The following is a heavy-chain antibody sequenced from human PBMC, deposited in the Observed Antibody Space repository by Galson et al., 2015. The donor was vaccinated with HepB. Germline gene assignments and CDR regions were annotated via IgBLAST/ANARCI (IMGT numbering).Heavy chain of an antibody. CDR3: ARDRYAEGAFDI. Sequence: SLRLSCAASGFTFSSYSMNWVRQAPGKGLEWVSSISSSSSYIYYADSVKGRFTISRDNAKNSLYLQMNSLRAEDTAVYYCARDRYAEGAFDIWGQGTMVTVSS. CDR1: GFTFSSYS. V-gene: IGHV3-21*01. CDR2: ISSSSSYI. D-gene: IGHD3-9*01. J-gene: IGHJ3*02.